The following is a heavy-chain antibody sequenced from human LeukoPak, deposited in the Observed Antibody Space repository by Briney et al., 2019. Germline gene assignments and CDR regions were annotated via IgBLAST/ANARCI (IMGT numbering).Heavy chain of an antibody. CDR2: IRSKAYGGTT. V-gene: IGHV3-49*04. J-gene: IGHJ4*02. Sequence: PGGSLRLSCTASGFTFGDYAMSWVRQAPGKGLEWVGFIRSKAYGGTTEYAASVKGRFTISRDDSKSIAYLQMNSLKTEDTAVYYRTRALYIVGATIGFDYWGQGTLVTVSS. CDR3: TRALYIVGATIGFDY. D-gene: IGHD1-26*01. CDR1: GFTFGDYA.